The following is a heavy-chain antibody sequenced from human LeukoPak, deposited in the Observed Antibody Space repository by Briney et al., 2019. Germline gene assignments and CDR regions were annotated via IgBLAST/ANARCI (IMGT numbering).Heavy chain of an antibody. CDR3: AIGGLSYSSGLINHAKQYFQH. Sequence: ASVKVSCKASGYTFTGYYMHWVRQAPGQGLEWMGWINSNSGGTNYAQKFQGRVTMTRDTSISTAYMELSRLRSDDTAVYYCAIGGLSYSSGLINHAKQYFQHWGQGTLVTVSS. V-gene: IGHV1-2*02. J-gene: IGHJ1*01. CDR2: INSNSGGT. CDR1: GYTFTGYY. D-gene: IGHD6-19*01.